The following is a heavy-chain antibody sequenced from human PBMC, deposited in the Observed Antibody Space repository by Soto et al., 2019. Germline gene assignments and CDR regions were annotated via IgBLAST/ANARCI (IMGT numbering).Heavy chain of an antibody. CDR3: ARDRQLYYDYVWGSYRYDDFDI. D-gene: IGHD3-16*02. Sequence: LRLSCSASGFTFSGYYMSWIRQAPGKGLEGGSYISSSSSYTNYADSVKGRFTISRDNAKNSLYLQMNSLRAEDTAVYYCARDRQLYYDYVWGSYRYDDFDIWGQGTMVTVSS. CDR2: ISSSSSYT. J-gene: IGHJ3*02. CDR1: GFTFSGYY. V-gene: IGHV3-11*06.